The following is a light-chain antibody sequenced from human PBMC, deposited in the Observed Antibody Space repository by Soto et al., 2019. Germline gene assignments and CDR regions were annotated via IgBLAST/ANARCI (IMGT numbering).Light chain of an antibody. Sequence: EIVLTQSPATLSLSPGERATLSCRAIQSVSSSYLAWYQHKPGQAPRLLIYGASTRATGIPARFSGSGSGTEFTLTISSLQSEDFAVYYCQQYNNWPPITFGQGTRLEIK. V-gene: IGKV3-15*01. CDR2: GAS. J-gene: IGKJ5*01. CDR3: QQYNNWPPIT. CDR1: QSVSSSY.